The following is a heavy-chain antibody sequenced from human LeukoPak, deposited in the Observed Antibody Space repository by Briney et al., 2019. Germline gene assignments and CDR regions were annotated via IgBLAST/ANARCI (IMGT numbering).Heavy chain of an antibody. D-gene: IGHD3-3*01. CDR3: ARDGSHYDFWSGYYKGGYYFDY. CDR1: GFTFSSYR. J-gene: IGHJ4*02. Sequence: GGSLRLSCAASGFTFSSYRMNWVRQAPGKGLEWVSYISSSSSTIYYADSVKGRFTISRDNAKNSLYLQMNSLRAEDTAVYYCARDGSHYDFWSGYYKGGYYFDYWGQGTLVTVSS. CDR2: ISSSSSTI. V-gene: IGHV3-48*04.